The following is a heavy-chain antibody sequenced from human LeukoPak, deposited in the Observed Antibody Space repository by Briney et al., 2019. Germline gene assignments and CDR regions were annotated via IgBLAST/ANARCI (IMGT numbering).Heavy chain of an antibody. V-gene: IGHV4-59*08. Sequence: PSETLSLTCTVSGGSISSYYWSWIRQPPGKGLEWIGYIYYSGSTNYNPSLKSRVTISVDTSKNQFSLKLNSVTAADTAVYYCARTEGWAPADFDWSRPRPYYFYYGFDVWGQGTTVTVSS. CDR3: ARTEGWAPADFDWSRPRPYYFYYGFDV. CDR2: IYYSGST. D-gene: IGHD3-9*01. J-gene: IGHJ6*02. CDR1: GGSISSYY.